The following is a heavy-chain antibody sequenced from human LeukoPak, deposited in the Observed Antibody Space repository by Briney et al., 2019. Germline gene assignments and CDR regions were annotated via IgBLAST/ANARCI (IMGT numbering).Heavy chain of an antibody. CDR3: ARGAHVLRYFDVDY. CDR2: ISSSGSTI. D-gene: IGHD3-9*01. V-gene: IGHV3-48*03. J-gene: IGHJ4*02. Sequence: GGSLRLSCAASGFTFSSYEKNWVRQAPGKGLEWVSYISSSGSTIYYADSVKGRFTISRDNAKNSLYLQMNSLRAEDTAVYYCARGAHVLRYFDVDYWGQGTLVTVSS. CDR1: GFTFSSYE.